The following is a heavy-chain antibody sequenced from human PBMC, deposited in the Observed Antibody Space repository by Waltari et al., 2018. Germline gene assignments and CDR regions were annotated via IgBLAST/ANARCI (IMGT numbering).Heavy chain of an antibody. CDR1: GGTFSSYA. J-gene: IGHJ3*02. V-gene: IGHV1-69*05. D-gene: IGHD3-22*01. Sequence: QVQLVQSGAEVKKPGSSVKVSCKASGGTFSSYAISWVRQAPGQGLEWMGGIIPIFGTANYAQKFQGRVTITTDESTSTAYMELSSLRSEDTAVYYCARKRFSYYYDSSDRRPFDIWGQGTMVTVSS. CDR3: ARKRFSYYYDSSDRRPFDI. CDR2: IIPIFGTA.